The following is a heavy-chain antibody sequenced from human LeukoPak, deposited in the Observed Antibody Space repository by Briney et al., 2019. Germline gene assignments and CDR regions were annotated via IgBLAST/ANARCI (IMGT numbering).Heavy chain of an antibody. CDR2: INHSGST. J-gene: IGHJ4*02. CDR1: GGSFSGYY. CDR3: ARVRGGSYYYDSSGYLSFDY. D-gene: IGHD3-22*01. Sequence: SETLSLTCAVYGGSFSGYYWSWIRQPPGKGLEWIGEINHSGSTNYNPSLKSRDTISVDTSKNQFSLKLSSVTAADTAVYYCARVRGGSYYYDSSGYLSFDYWGQGTLVTVSS. V-gene: IGHV4-34*01.